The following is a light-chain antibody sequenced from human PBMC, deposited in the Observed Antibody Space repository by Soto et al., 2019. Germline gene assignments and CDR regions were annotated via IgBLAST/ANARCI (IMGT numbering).Light chain of an antibody. Sequence: DIQMTQSPSTLPASVRDRVPITCRASQSITSYLNWYQQEPGKAPKLLIYAASSLQSGVPSRFSGSGSGTDFTLTISSLQPEDFATYYCQQSHFTPFTVGPGTKVDIK. CDR3: QQSHFTPFT. CDR2: AAS. J-gene: IGKJ3*01. CDR1: QSITSY. V-gene: IGKV1-39*01.